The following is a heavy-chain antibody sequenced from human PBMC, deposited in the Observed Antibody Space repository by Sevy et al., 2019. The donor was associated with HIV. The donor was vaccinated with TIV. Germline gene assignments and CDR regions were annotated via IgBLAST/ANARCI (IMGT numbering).Heavy chain of an antibody. CDR1: GFTFRSYW. CDR3: ARDCSSTSCLCGLDV. J-gene: IGHJ6*02. Sequence: GWSLRLSCAVSGFTFRSYWMSWVRQAPGKGLEWVAHIKVDGSEKYHVDSVKGRFTISRDNAKNSLLLQMNSLRVEDTAVYYCARDCSSTSCLCGLDVWGQGTAVTVSS. V-gene: IGHV3-7*03. D-gene: IGHD2-2*01. CDR2: IKVDGSEK.